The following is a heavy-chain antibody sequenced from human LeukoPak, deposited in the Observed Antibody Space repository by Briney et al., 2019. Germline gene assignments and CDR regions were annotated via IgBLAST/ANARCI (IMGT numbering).Heavy chain of an antibody. J-gene: IGHJ5*02. CDR2: ISGSATTT. CDR1: GFTFSSYV. V-gene: IGHV3-23*01. Sequence: GGSLRLSCAASGFTFSSYVMTWVRQAPGKGLEWVSSISGSATTTYHADPVKGRFTISRDNSKNTLYLQMNSLRAEDMAVYYCASRSGSKQTWGQGALVTVSS. D-gene: IGHD1-26*01. CDR3: ASRSGSKQT.